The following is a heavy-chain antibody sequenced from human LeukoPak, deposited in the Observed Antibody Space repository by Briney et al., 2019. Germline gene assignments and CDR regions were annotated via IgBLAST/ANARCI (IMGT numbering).Heavy chain of an antibody. D-gene: IGHD3-3*01. J-gene: IGHJ4*02. CDR2: ISSSGSGGNT. Sequence: GGSLRLSCAASGVTLGTYAMSWARQAPGKGLEWVSGISSSGSGGNTYYADSVKGRFTISRDNSKNTLYLQMNSLRAEDTAVYYCAKVNWYDFWSGYYYFDYWGQGTLVTVSS. CDR3: AKVNWYDFWSGYYYFDY. V-gene: IGHV3-23*01. CDR1: GVTLGTYA.